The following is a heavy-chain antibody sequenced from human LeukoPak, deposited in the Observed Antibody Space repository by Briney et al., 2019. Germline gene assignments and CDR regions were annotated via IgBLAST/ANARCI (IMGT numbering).Heavy chain of an antibody. J-gene: IGHJ4*02. CDR1: GGSVSSYY. CDR3: GGGYSYGYVDY. Sequence: SETLSLTCTVSGGSVSSYYWSWIRQPPGKGLEWIGYIYYSGGTNYNPSLKSRVTISVDTSKNQFSLKLSSVTAADTAVYYCGGGYSYGYVDYWGQGTLVTVSS. V-gene: IGHV4-59*02. CDR2: IYYSGGT. D-gene: IGHD5-18*01.